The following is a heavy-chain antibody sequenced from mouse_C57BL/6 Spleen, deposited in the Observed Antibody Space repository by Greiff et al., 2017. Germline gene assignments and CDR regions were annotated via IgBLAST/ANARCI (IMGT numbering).Heavy chain of an antibody. V-gene: IGHV1-64*01. Sequence: QVQLKQPGAELVKPGASVKLSCKASGYTFTSYWMHWVKQRPGQGLEWIGMIHPNSGSTNYNEKFKSKATLTVDKSSSTAYLQRSSLTSEDSAVYYCARDGSSYWYFDVWGTGTTVTVSS. D-gene: IGHD1-1*01. CDR2: IHPNSGST. J-gene: IGHJ1*03. CDR1: GYTFTSYW. CDR3: ARDGSSYWYFDV.